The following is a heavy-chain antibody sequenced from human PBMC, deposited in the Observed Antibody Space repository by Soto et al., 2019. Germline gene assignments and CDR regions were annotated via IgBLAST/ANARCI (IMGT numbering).Heavy chain of an antibody. J-gene: IGHJ3*01. Sequence: GGSLRLSCAASVFTFSSYAMSWVRQARGKGLERVSVISSSSGSTNYADSVQGRFTISRHKFKNMLYLPMDSQRRDDTAVYYCAKGRRVATLDXFAVGGQGTMVTVSS. CDR2: ISSSSGST. V-gene: IGHV3-23*01. CDR1: VFTFSSYA. D-gene: IGHD5-12*01. CDR3: AKGRRVATLDXFAV.